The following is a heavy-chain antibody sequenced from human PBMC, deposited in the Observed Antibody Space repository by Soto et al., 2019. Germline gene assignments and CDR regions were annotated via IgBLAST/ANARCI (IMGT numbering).Heavy chain of an antibody. V-gene: IGHV4-30-4*01. D-gene: IGHD2-8*01. CDR3: ARAPYRGTNSRGALEM. J-gene: IGHJ3*02. CDR2: IYYSGTT. Sequence: QVQLQESGPGLVKPSQTLSLTCTVSGDPISSGDYYWSWIRQPPGKGLEWIGYIYYSGTTYYSPSLKIRVTMSVDTSKNQFSLKLSSVTAADTAVYYCARAPYRGTNSRGALEMWGQGTMVTVSS. CDR1: GDPISSGDYY.